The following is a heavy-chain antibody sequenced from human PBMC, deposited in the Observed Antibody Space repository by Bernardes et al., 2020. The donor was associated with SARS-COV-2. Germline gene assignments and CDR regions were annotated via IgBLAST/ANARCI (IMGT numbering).Heavy chain of an antibody. CDR1: GFVFSTYN. CDR3: AGDQLQWLHYWTFDY. D-gene: IGHD6-19*01. CDR2: ISTSGSYI. J-gene: IGHJ4*02. Sequence: GGSLSLSCAASGFVFSTYNMNWVRQAPGKGLEWVASISTSGSYIHYADSMKGRFTISRDNDKNSLYLQMNSLRAEDTAVYYCAGDQLQWLHYWTFDYWGQGSLVTV. V-gene: IGHV3-21*01.